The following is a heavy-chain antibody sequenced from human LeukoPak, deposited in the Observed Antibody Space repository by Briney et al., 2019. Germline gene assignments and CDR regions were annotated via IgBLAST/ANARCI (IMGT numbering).Heavy chain of an antibody. CDR2: ISYDGSNK. D-gene: IGHD1-26*01. J-gene: IGHJ4*02. V-gene: IGHV3-30-3*01. CDR1: GFTFSSYA. CDR3: ASPRAELGFEFDY. Sequence: PGGSLRLSCAASGFTFSSYAVHWVRQAPGKGLEWVAVISYDGSNKYYADSVKGRFTISRDNSKNTLYLQMNSLRAEDTAVYYCASPRAELGFEFDYWGQGTLVTVSS.